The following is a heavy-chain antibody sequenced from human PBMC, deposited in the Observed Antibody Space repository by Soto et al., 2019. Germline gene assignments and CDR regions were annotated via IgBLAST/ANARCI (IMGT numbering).Heavy chain of an antibody. Sequence: QLQLQESGPGLVKPSETLSLTCTVSGGSISSSSYYWGWIRQPPGKGLEWIGSIYSSGSTYYNPSLKKRVTISVDTSKNQFSLKLSSVTAADTAVYYCARFVAAEDNYFDYWGQGTLVTVSS. V-gene: IGHV4-39*01. CDR1: GGSISSSSYY. CDR3: ARFVAAEDNYFDY. J-gene: IGHJ4*02. D-gene: IGHD6-13*01. CDR2: IYSSGST.